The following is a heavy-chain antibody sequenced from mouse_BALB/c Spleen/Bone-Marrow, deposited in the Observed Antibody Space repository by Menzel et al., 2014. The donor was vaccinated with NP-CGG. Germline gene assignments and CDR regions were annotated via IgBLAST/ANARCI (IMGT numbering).Heavy chain of an antibody. Sequence: VQGVESGAELVKPGASVKLSCMASGFTFTSYWIHWVKQRPGQGPEWIGEINPSNGRTNYNEKFKSKATLTEDKSSSTAYMQLSSLTSEDSAVYYCARDGNYRYAMDYWGQGTPVTVSS. CDR3: ARDGNYRYAMDY. V-gene: IGHV1S81*02. D-gene: IGHD2-1*01. CDR1: GFTFTSYW. CDR2: INPSNGRT. J-gene: IGHJ4*01.